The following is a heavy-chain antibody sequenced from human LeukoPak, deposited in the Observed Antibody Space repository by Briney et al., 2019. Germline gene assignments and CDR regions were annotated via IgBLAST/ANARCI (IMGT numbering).Heavy chain of an antibody. Sequence: GESLRLSCAASGFTFSSYAMSWVRQAPGKGLEWVSAISGSGGSTYYADSVKGRFTISRDNSKNTLYLQMNSLRAEDTAVYYCAKDPPDCSSTSCYVDPPGTDYWGQGTLVTVSS. J-gene: IGHJ4*02. D-gene: IGHD2-2*01. CDR1: GFTFSSYA. V-gene: IGHV3-23*01. CDR3: AKDPPDCSSTSCYVDPPGTDY. CDR2: ISGSGGST.